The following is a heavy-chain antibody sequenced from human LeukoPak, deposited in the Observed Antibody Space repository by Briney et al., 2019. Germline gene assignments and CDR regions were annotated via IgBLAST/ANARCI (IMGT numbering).Heavy chain of an antibody. Sequence: GASVKVSCKASGGTFSSYAISWVQQAPGQGLEWMGGIIPIFDTGNYAQKFQGRVTITADKSTSTAYMELSSLRSEDTAMYYCARTYYYDSSGYYFDYWGQGTLVTVSS. CDR2: IIPIFDTG. D-gene: IGHD3-22*01. CDR3: ARTYYYDSSGYYFDY. V-gene: IGHV1-69*06. CDR1: GGTFSSYA. J-gene: IGHJ4*02.